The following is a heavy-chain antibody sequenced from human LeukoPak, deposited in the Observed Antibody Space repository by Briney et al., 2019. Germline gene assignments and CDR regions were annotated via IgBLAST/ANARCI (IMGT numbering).Heavy chain of an antibody. CDR3: AREHHSDSSGTIDTFNI. CDR2: INTNSGNP. D-gene: IGHD3-22*01. Sequence: ASVKVSCKASGYTFTSYAMNWVRQAPGQGLEWMGWINTNSGNPTYAQGFTGRFVFSLDTSVSTAYLQISSLKAEDTAVYYCAREHHSDSSGTIDTFNIWGQGTMVTVSS. CDR1: GYTFTSYA. J-gene: IGHJ3*02. V-gene: IGHV7-4-1*02.